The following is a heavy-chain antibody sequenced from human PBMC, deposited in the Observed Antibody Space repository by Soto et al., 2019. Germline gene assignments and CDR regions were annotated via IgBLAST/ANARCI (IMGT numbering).Heavy chain of an antibody. J-gene: IGHJ4*02. Sequence: PGGSLRLSCVASGFTLGDSYMGWIRQAPGKGLEWISSISHNAITMDYADSVKGRFIISRDNGQNSLFLQMNSLRVDDTAVYYCARVTYYYDSSGYYYRVPNFDYWGQGTLVTVSS. CDR2: ISHNAITM. CDR1: GFTLGDSY. D-gene: IGHD3-22*01. CDR3: ARVTYYYDSSGYYYRVPNFDY. V-gene: IGHV3-11*01.